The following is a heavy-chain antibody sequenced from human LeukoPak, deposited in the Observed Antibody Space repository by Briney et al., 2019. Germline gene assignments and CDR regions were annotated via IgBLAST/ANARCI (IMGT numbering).Heavy chain of an antibody. CDR1: GGSFSGYY. Sequence: PSETLSLTCAVYGGSFSGYYWSWIRQPPGKRLEWIGEINHSGSTNYNPSLKSRVTISVDTSKNQFSLKLSSVTAADTAVYYCARAMSIAARLQAIFDYWGQGTLVTVSS. J-gene: IGHJ4*02. CDR3: ARAMSIAARLQAIFDY. V-gene: IGHV4-34*01. CDR2: INHSGST. D-gene: IGHD6-6*01.